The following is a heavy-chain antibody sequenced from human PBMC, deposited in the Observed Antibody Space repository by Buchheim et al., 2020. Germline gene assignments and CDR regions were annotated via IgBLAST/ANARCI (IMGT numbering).Heavy chain of an antibody. CDR1: GFTFSSHG. V-gene: IGHV3-30*18. J-gene: IGHJ6*02. Sequence: QVQLAESGGGVVQPGRSLRLSCAASGFTFSSHGMHWVRQAPGKGMEWVAVISYDGSNKYYADSVKGRFTISRDNSKNTLYLQMNSLRAEDTAVYYCAKDRGDDTYYNYGMDVWGQGTT. D-gene: IGHD3-10*01. CDR2: ISYDGSNK. CDR3: AKDRGDDTYYNYGMDV.